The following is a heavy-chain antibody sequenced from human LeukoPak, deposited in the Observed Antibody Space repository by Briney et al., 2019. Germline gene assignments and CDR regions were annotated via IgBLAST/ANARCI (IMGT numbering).Heavy chain of an antibody. CDR3: ARITADYDFCSGKTHFDY. CDR2: INPNSGGA. CDR1: GYTFTGYY. D-gene: IGHD3-3*01. Sequence: ASVKVSCKASGYTFTGYYMHWVRQAPGQGLEWMGWINPNSGGANYAQKFQGRVTMTRDTSISTAFMELSRLRSDDTAVYYCARITADYDFCSGKTHFDYWGQGTLVTVSS. J-gene: IGHJ4*02. V-gene: IGHV1-2*02.